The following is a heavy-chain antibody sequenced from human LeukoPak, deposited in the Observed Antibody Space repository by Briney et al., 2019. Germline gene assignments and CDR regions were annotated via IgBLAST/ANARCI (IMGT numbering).Heavy chain of an antibody. CDR3: AKDSRYFDWLLYFDY. V-gene: IGHV3-30*02. D-gene: IGHD3-9*01. J-gene: IGHJ4*02. CDR1: GFTFSSYG. CDR2: IRYDGSNK. Sequence: GGSLRLSCAASGFTFSSYGMHWVRQAPGKGLEWVAFIRYDGSNKYYADSVKGRFTISRDNSKNTLYLQMNSLRAEDTAVYYCAKDSRYFDWLLYFDYWGQGTLVTVSS.